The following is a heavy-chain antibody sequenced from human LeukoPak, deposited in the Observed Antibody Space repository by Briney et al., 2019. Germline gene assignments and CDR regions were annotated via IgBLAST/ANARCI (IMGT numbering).Heavy chain of an antibody. V-gene: IGHV1-18*01. CDR1: GGTFSSYA. CDR2: ISAYNGDT. Sequence: ASVKVSCKASGGTFSSYAISWVRQAPGQGLEWMGWISAYNGDTNYAQNVQGRVTMSTDTSTSTAYMELRSLRSDDTAVYYCARDLIAARPGWFDPWGQGTLVTVSS. D-gene: IGHD6-6*01. CDR3: ARDLIAARPGWFDP. J-gene: IGHJ5*02.